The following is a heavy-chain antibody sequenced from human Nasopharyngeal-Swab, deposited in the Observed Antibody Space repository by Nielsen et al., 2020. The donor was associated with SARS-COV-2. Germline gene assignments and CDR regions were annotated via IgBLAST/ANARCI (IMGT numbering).Heavy chain of an antibody. CDR2: IVPVTGAE. D-gene: IGHD2-2*01. J-gene: IGHJ4*02. Sequence: SVKVSCKSSGGTFSNSAFTWVRQAPGQGLEWMGVIVPVTGAEDNARKFQGRVSITADERTSTVHMEPSSLRPQDTAVYYCARSDLVVLPAALPLDSWGQGTLVTVSS. CDR3: ARSDLVVLPAALPLDS. V-gene: IGHV1-69*13. CDR1: GGTFSNSA.